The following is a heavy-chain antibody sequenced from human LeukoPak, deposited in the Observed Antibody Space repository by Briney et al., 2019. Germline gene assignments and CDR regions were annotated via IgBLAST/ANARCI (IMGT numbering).Heavy chain of an antibody. J-gene: IGHJ4*02. D-gene: IGHD2-2*01. Sequence: GGSMRLSCAASGFTFSSYAMSWVRQAPGKGLEWVSAISGSGGSTYYADSVKGRFTISRDNSKNTLYLQMNSLRAEDTAVYYCAKAVGYCSSTSCSSGYFDYWGQGTLVTVSS. V-gene: IGHV3-23*01. CDR1: GFTFSSYA. CDR3: AKAVGYCSSTSCSSGYFDY. CDR2: ISGSGGST.